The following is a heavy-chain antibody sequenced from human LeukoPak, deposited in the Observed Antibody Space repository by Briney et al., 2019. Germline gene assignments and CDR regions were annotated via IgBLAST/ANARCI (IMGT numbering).Heavy chain of an antibody. Sequence: GGSLRLSCAASGFTFSSYSMNWVRQAPGKGLEGVSSISSSSSYIYYADSVKGRFTISRDNAKNSLYLQMNSLRAEDTAVYYCAREDYDSSGYQEFDYWGQGTLVTVSS. CDR3: AREDYDSSGYQEFDY. CDR2: ISSSSSYI. V-gene: IGHV3-21*01. J-gene: IGHJ4*02. CDR1: GFTFSSYS. D-gene: IGHD3-22*01.